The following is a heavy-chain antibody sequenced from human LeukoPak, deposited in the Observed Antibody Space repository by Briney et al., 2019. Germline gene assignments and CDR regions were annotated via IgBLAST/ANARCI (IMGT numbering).Heavy chain of an antibody. CDR1: GYTLTDYV. CDR3: ARDKFDY. J-gene: IGHJ4*02. CDR2: ISTNTGNP. V-gene: IGHV7-4-1*02. Sequence: GASVKVSCKAFGYTLTDYVMNWVRQAPGQGLEWMGWISTNTGNPTYAQGFTGRFVFSLDTSVSTAYLQISSLRTEDTAVYYCARDKFDYWGQGTLVTVSS.